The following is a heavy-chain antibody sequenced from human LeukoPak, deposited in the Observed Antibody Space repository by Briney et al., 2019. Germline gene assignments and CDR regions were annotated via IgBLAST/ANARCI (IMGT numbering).Heavy chain of an antibody. CDR2: IRNKANNYAT. J-gene: IGHJ4*02. CDR1: GFTFSVSA. Sequence: GGSLRLSCAASGFTFSVSAMYWVRQASGKGLEWVGRIRNKANNYATAYAASLKGRFTISRDDSKNTAYLQMNSLETEDTAMYYCTYTSSSGVVYWGQGTLVTVSS. V-gene: IGHV3-73*01. D-gene: IGHD6-6*01. CDR3: TYTSSSGVVY.